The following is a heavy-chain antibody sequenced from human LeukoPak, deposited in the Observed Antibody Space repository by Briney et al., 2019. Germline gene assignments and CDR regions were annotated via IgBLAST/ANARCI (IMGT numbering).Heavy chain of an antibody. D-gene: IGHD3-22*01. CDR3: ARGGYYYDSSGYYRY. CDR1: GGSISSSSYY. Sequence: SETLSLTCTVSGGSISSSSYYWVWIRQPQGKGLEWIGSIYYSGSTYYNPSLKSRVTISVDTSKNQFSLKLSSVTAADTAVYYCARGGYYYDSSGYYRYWGQGTLVTVSS. J-gene: IGHJ4*02. CDR2: IYYSGST. V-gene: IGHV4-39*07.